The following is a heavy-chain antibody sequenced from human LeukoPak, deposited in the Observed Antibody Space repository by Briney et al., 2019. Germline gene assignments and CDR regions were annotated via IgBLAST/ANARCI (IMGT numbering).Heavy chain of an antibody. CDR1: GFTFSSYE. CDR2: MSTSGTIT. J-gene: IGHJ4*02. Sequence: GGSLRLSCSASGFTFSSYEMNWVRQAPGKGLEWVSYMSTSGTITYYGDSVKGRFTISRDNAQKSLYLQMNSLRAEDTAVYYCATRSPADYWGQGTLVTVSS. CDR3: ATRSPADY. V-gene: IGHV3-48*03.